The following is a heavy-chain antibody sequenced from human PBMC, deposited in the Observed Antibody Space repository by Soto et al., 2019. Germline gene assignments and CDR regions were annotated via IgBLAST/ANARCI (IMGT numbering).Heavy chain of an antibody. J-gene: IGHJ4*02. V-gene: IGHV5-51*03. CDR2: IYAGDSDT. CDR3: ARNGEQLLQFDL. CDR1: RSIFNTYW. D-gene: IGHD2-2*01. Sequence: QLVQSGAEVKKQGEPRKISSNGSRSIFNTYWNAWVRLMRGKGPESMGMIYAGDSDTRYSPSIRGLVTIAVDKTISTAYTQLKCGRRSDAAMYCCARNGEQLLQFDLWGQATLVPVSS.